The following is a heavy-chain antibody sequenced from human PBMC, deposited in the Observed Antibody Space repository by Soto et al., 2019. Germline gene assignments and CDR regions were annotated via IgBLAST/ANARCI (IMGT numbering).Heavy chain of an antibody. Sequence: PSETLSLTCTVSGGSISSYYWSWIRQPPGKGLEWIGYIYYSGSTNYNPSLKSRVTISVDTSKNQFSLKLSSVTAADTAVYYCARTTYRGATNCFDPWGQGTLVTVSS. CDR2: IYYSGST. CDR3: ARTTYRGATNCFDP. D-gene: IGHD1-26*01. V-gene: IGHV4-59*08. J-gene: IGHJ5*02. CDR1: GGSISSYY.